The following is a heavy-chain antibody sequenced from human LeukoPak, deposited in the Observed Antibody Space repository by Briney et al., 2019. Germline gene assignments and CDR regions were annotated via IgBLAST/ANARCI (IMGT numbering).Heavy chain of an antibody. D-gene: IGHD3-3*01. CDR2: IIPIFGTA. CDR3: ARSRITIFGVAPRYGMDV. J-gene: IGHJ6*02. V-gene: IGHV1-69*13. CDR1: GGTFISYA. Sequence: GGSVKVSCKASGGTFISYAISWVGQAPGQGLEWMGGIIPIFGTANYAQKFQGRVTITADESTSTAYMELSSLRSEDTAVYYCARSRITIFGVAPRYGMDVWGQGTTVTVSS.